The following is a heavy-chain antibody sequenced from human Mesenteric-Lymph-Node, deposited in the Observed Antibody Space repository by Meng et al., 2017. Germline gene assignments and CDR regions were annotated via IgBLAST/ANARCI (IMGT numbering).Heavy chain of an antibody. Sequence: QVQLKQWGGEGVKPSETRALTCAVYGGSLSGYYWRWCRQPPGKGLEWMGEVYHNGVTKYSPSLRSRVVISIDTSKNQFSLNLRSVSAADTAMYYCARGGATPMIIKYWGPGTLVTVSS. D-gene: IGHD3-10*01. V-gene: IGHV4-34*02. CDR3: ARGGATPMIIKY. J-gene: IGHJ4*02. CDR1: GGSLSGYY. CDR2: VYHNGVT.